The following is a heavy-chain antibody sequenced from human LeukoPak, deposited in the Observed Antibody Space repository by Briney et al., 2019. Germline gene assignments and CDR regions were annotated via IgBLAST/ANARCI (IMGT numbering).Heavy chain of an antibody. CDR3: TRSGYRHPYHFDS. D-gene: IGHD3-22*01. Sequence: PGGSLRLSCAASGFSVRTTYMSWVRQASGKRLEWVSVLYTGGGTDHADSVKGRFTISRDNSKNTLSLQMNSLRVEDTAIYYCTRSGYRHPYHFDSWGQGTLVIVSS. J-gene: IGHJ4*02. V-gene: IGHV3-53*01. CDR1: GFSVRTTY. CDR2: LYTGGGT.